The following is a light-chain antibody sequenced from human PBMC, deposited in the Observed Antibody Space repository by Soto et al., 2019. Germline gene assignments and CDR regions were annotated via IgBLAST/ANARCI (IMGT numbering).Light chain of an antibody. V-gene: IGKV3-15*01. CDR3: QQYNNWPPWT. J-gene: IGKJ1*01. Sequence: IVMTQSPATLSVSPGERATLSCRASQSVSSNLAWYQQKPGQAPRLLIYGASTRATGSPARFSGSGSGTDVTLTISSLQSEDFAVYCCQQYNNWPPWTFGQGTKVEIK. CDR2: GAS. CDR1: QSVSSN.